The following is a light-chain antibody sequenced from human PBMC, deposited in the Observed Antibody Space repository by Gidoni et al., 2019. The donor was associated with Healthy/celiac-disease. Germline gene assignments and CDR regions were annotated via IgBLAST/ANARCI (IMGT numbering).Light chain of an antibody. CDR1: PSVSSS. J-gene: IGKJ2*01. CDR2: DAS. Sequence: EIVLTQSPATRSLSPGERATISCTASPSVSSSLAWYQQKPGQAPRLLIYDASNRATGIPARFIGSGSGTDFTLTISSLEPEDFAVYYCQQRSNWPYTFGQGTKLEIK. V-gene: IGKV3-11*01. CDR3: QQRSNWPYT.